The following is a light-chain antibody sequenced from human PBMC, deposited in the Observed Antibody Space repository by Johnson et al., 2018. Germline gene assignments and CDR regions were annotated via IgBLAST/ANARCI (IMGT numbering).Light chain of an antibody. CDR1: SSNIGNNY. V-gene: IGLV1-51*02. CDR3: GTWDSSLSAGNV. Sequence: QSVLTQPPSVSAAPGQKVTISCSGSSSNIGNNYVSWYQQLPGTAPKLLFYENNKRPSGIPDRFSGSKSGTSATLGITGLQTGDEADYYCGTWDSSLSAGNVFGTGTKFTVL. CDR2: ENN. J-gene: IGLJ1*01.